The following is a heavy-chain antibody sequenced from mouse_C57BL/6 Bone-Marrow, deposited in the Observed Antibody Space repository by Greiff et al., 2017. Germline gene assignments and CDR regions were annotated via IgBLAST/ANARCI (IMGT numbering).Heavy chain of an antibody. CDR2: ISNGGGST. CDR3: AREGRWFPWFAY. J-gene: IGHJ3*01. D-gene: IGHD2-3*01. V-gene: IGHV5-12*01. CDR1: GFTFSDYY. Sequence: EVKVVASWGGLVQPGGSLTLSCAASGFTFSDYYMYWVRQTPEKRLEWVAYISNGGGSTYYPDTVKGRFTISRDKAKNTLYLQMSRLKSEDTAMYYCAREGRWFPWFAYWGQGTLVTVSA.